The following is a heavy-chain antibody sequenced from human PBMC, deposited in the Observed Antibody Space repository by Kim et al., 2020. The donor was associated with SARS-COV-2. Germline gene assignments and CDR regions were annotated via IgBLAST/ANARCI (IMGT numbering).Heavy chain of an antibody. V-gene: IGHV4-34*01. CDR2: INHSGST. CDR3: ARRSGYSYGYYFDY. J-gene: IGHJ4*02. D-gene: IGHD5-18*01. Sequence: SETLSLTCAVYGGSFSGYYWSWIRQPPGKGLEWIGEINHSGSTNYNPSLKSRVTISVDTSKNQFSLKLSSVTAADTAVYYCARRSGYSYGYYFDYWAQGT. CDR1: GGSFSGYY.